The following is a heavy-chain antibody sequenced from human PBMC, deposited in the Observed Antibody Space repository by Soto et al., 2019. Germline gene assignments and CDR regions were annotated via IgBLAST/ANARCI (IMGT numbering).Heavy chain of an antibody. CDR2: IGAAGDS. Sequence: GGSLRLSCAASGFIFSGYDMHWVRQSTGKGLEWVSTIGAAGDSYYPGSVKGRFTISRDNAKNSLYLHMSSLRAGDTAIYYCVRDKGMGETYFDYWGQGTMVTVSS. V-gene: IGHV3-13*04. D-gene: IGHD1-26*01. J-gene: IGHJ4*02. CDR1: GFIFSGYD. CDR3: VRDKGMGETYFDY.